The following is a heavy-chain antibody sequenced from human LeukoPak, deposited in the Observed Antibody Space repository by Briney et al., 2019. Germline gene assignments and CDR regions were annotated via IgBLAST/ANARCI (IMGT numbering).Heavy chain of an antibody. CDR2: ISSSSSTI. V-gene: IGHV3-48*04. D-gene: IGHD5-18*01. J-gene: IGHJ4*02. CDR3: ARVGYSYGLDYFDY. CDR1: VLTFSSYN. Sequence: GVPLRLSCAPSVLTFSSYNMNWVRQAPGKGLEWVSYISSSSSTIFYSDSVKARFPISRENAENSVSVQKHTVRPEDTAVYYCARVGYSYGLDYFDYWGQGNLVSVSS.